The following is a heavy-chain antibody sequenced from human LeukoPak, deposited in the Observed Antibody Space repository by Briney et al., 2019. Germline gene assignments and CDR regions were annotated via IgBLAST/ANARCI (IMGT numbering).Heavy chain of an antibody. CDR3: AKGSDSSGLYPFDY. J-gene: IGHJ4*02. CDR2: ISGSGGST. D-gene: IGHD3-22*01. CDR1: GFTFSGYA. Sequence: PGGSLRLSCAASGFTFSGYAMSWVRQAPGKGLEWVSAISGSGGSTYYADSVKGRFTISRDNSKNTLYLQMNSLRAEDTAVYYCAKGSDSSGLYPFDYWGQGTLVTVSS. V-gene: IGHV3-23*01.